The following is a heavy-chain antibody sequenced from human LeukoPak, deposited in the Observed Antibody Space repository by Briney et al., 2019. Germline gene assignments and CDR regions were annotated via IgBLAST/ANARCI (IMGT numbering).Heavy chain of an antibody. CDR1: GDSVSSNSAA. D-gene: IGHD6-19*01. CDR2: TYYRSKWYN. V-gene: IGHV6-1*01. Sequence: SQTLSLTCAISGDSVSSNSAAWNWIRQSPSRGLEWLGRTYYRSKWYNDYAVCVKSRITINPDTSKNQFSLQLNSVTPEDTAVYYCARFLSGYSSGWSDAFDIWGQGTMVTVSS. J-gene: IGHJ3*02. CDR3: ARFLSGYSSGWSDAFDI.